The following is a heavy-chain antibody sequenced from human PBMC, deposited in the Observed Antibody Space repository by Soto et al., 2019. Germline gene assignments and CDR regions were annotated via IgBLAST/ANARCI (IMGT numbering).Heavy chain of an antibody. J-gene: IGHJ4*02. CDR1: GFSFGNDW. CDR3: ARPERNSKYHPLLS. Sequence: GGSLRLSCIASGFSFGNDWMGWVRQAPGKGLEWVANIKEDGSEKFSVDSVRGRFTISRDNAKNSLYLQMSSLRADDTAVYYCARPERNSKYHPLLSWGQGTLVTVSS. D-gene: IGHD1-1*01. CDR2: IKEDGSEK. V-gene: IGHV3-7*01.